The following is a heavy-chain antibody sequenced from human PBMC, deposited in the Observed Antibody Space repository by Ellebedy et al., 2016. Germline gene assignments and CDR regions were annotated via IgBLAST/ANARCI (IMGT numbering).Heavy chain of an antibody. V-gene: IGHV3-53*01. J-gene: IGHJ5*02. CDR2: IYSGGST. Sequence: GGSLRLSCAASGFTVSSSYVSWVRQAPGKGLEWVSVIYSGGSTYYADSVKGRFTISRDNSKNTLYLQMNSLRAEDTAVYYCASARYSGSYYWFDPWGQGTLVTVSS. CDR3: ASARYSGSYYWFDP. CDR1: GFTVSSSY. D-gene: IGHD1-26*01.